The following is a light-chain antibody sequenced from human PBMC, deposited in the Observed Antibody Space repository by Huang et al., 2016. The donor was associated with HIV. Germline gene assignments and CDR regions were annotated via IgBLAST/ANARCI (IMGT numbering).Light chain of an antibody. V-gene: IGKV4-1*01. CDR1: QSILYSSTDKSY. CDR3: QQYYSSPFT. Sequence: DIVMTQSPDSLAVSLGERATINCKSSQSILYSSTDKSYLAWYHQKPGQPPKLRIYWASTRDSGVPDRFSGSGSGTDFTLTISSLQAEDVAVYYCQQYYSSPFTFGPGTKVDIK. J-gene: IGKJ3*01. CDR2: WAS.